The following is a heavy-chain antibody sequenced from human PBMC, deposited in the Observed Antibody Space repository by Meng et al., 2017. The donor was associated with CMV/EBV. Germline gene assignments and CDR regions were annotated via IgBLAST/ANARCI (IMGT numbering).Heavy chain of an antibody. V-gene: IGHV3-7*01. J-gene: IGHJ6*02. Sequence: GESLKISCAASGFTFSSYWMSWVRQAPGKGLEWVANIKQDGSEKYYVDSVKGRFTISRDNAKNSLYLQMNSLRAEDTAVYYCARDHVRAGYYYYGMDVWGQGTTVTVSS. CDR3: ARDHVRAGYYYYGMDV. CDR2: IKQDGSEK. CDR1: GFTFSSYW. D-gene: IGHD6-25*01.